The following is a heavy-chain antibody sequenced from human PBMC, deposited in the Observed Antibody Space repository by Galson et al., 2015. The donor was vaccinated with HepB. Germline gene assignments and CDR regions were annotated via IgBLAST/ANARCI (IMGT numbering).Heavy chain of an antibody. Sequence: SLRLSCAASGFTFSSYGMHWVRQAPGKGLEWVAVISYDGSNKYYADSVKGRFTISRDNSKNTLYLQMNSLRAEDTAVYYCAKAGGSKGGWFDPWGQGTLVTVSS. CDR3: AKAGGSKGGWFDP. CDR1: GFTFSSYG. J-gene: IGHJ5*02. V-gene: IGHV3-30*18. CDR2: ISYDGSNK. D-gene: IGHD6-13*01.